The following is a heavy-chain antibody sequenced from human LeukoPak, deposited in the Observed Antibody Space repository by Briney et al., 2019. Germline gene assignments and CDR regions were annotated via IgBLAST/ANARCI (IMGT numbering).Heavy chain of an antibody. Sequence: GESLNFSYKGSGYRLSAYWFCWVRETPGKGLEWMGIIYPGDSDTRYTPSFEGHITISADESIGTAYLQWNSLQASDTAMYYCARLDGTTGGDYWGQGALLTVSS. J-gene: IGHJ4*02. D-gene: IGHD1-1*01. CDR2: IYPGDSDT. V-gene: IGHV5-51*01. CDR3: ARLDGTTGGDY. CDR1: GYRLSAYW.